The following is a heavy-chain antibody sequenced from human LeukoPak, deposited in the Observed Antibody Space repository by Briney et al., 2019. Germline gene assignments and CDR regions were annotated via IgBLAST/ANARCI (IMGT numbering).Heavy chain of an antibody. J-gene: IGHJ6*04. Sequence: PSETLSLTCTVSGGSISSSSYYWGWIRRPPGKGLEWIGSIYYSGSTYYNPSLKSRVTISVDTSKNQFSLKLSSVTAADTAVYYCARLTDTAMSHPVGDVWGKGTTVTVSS. CDR2: IYYSGST. D-gene: IGHD5-18*01. CDR1: GGSISSSSYY. V-gene: IGHV4-39*01. CDR3: ARLTDTAMSHPVGDV.